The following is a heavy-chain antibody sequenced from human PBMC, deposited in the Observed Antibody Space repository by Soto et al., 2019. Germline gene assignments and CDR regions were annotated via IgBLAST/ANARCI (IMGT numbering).Heavy chain of an antibody. CDR1: GFTFSSYG. CDR2: IWYDGSNK. CDR3: ARGAYCSSTSCSPFDY. D-gene: IGHD2-2*01. J-gene: IGHJ4*02. Sequence: GGSLRLSCAASGFTFSSYGMHWVRQAPGKGLEWVAVIWYDGSNKYYADSVKGRFTISRDNSKNTLYLQMNSLRAEDTAVYYCARGAYCSSTSCSPFDYWGQGTLVTVLL. V-gene: IGHV3-33*01.